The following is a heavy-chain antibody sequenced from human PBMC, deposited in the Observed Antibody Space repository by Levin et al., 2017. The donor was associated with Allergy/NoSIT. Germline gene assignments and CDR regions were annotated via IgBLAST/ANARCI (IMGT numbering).Heavy chain of an antibody. J-gene: IGHJ6*02. CDR3: VRALVVTAGGTNYCYGIDV. D-gene: IGHD6-13*01. V-gene: IGHV4-61*01. CDR2: IYYSGST. Sequence: SQTLSLTCTVSGGSVSSGNYYWNWIRQPPGKGLEWIGYIYYSGSTNYNPSLKSRVTISVDTSKNQFSLKLSSVTAADTALYYCVRALVVTAGGTNYCYGIDVWGQGTTVTVSS. CDR1: GGSVSSGNYY.